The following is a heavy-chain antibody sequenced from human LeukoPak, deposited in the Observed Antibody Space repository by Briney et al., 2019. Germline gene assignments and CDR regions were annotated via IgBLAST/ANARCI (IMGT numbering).Heavy chain of an antibody. Sequence: GRSLRLSCAASGFTFSSYGMHWVRQAPGKGLEWVAVIWYDGSNKYYAASVKGRFTISRDNSKNTLYLQMNSLRAEDTAVYYCARSPYRRVVGEKFAPFDYWGQGTLVTVSS. CDR1: GFTFSSYG. J-gene: IGHJ4*02. D-gene: IGHD3-10*01. CDR2: IWYDGSNK. CDR3: ARSPYRRVVGEKFAPFDY. V-gene: IGHV3-33*01.